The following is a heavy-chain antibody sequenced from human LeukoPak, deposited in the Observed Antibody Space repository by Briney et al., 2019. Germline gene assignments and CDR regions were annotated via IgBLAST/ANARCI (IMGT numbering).Heavy chain of an antibody. Sequence: ASVKVSCKASGYTFTGYYMHWVRQAPGQGLEWMGWINPNSGGTNYAQKFQGRVTMTRDTSISTAYMELSRLRSDDTAVYYCARVSRDGYKIEGGFDYWGQGTLVTVSS. D-gene: IGHD5-24*01. CDR1: GYTFTGYY. J-gene: IGHJ4*02. CDR2: INPNSGGT. V-gene: IGHV1-2*02. CDR3: ARVSRDGYKIEGGFDY.